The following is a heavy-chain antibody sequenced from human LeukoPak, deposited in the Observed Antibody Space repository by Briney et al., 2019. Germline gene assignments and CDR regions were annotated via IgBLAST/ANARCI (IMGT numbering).Heavy chain of an antibody. J-gene: IGHJ6*02. D-gene: IGHD1-20*01. CDR1: SGSISSGDYY. Sequence: SESLSLTSTVASGSISSGDYYWGWILQPPVTGLDWIGYIYYSGSTYYNSSLKSPFTISVDTSKNQFSLKLSSVTAADTAVYYCARDVTDRYYGMDVWGQGTTVTVSS. V-gene: IGHV4-30-4*01. CDR2: IYYSGST. CDR3: ARDVTDRYYGMDV.